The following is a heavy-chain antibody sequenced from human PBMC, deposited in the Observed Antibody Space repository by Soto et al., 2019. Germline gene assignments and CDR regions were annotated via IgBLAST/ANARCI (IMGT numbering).Heavy chain of an antibody. Sequence: GGSLRLSCAASGFTFSSYEMNWVRQAPGKGLEWVSYISSSGSTIYYADSVKGRFTISRDNAKNSLYLQMNSLRAEDTAVYYCARVAPIYSGYDWGYFDYWGQGTLVTVSS. D-gene: IGHD5-12*01. V-gene: IGHV3-48*03. CDR3: ARVAPIYSGYDWGYFDY. CDR2: ISSSGSTI. J-gene: IGHJ4*02. CDR1: GFTFSSYE.